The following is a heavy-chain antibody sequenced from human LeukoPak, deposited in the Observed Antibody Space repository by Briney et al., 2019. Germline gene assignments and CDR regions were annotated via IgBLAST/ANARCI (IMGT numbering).Heavy chain of an antibody. CDR2: ISYDGSNK. CDR1: RFTFSSFG. CDR3: AKGGGYEAQYYYYYLDV. J-gene: IGHJ6*03. D-gene: IGHD5-12*01. Sequence: GGSLRLSCAASRFTFSSFGMHWVRQAPGKGLEWVALISYDGSNKYYADSVKGRFTVSRDNSKNTLYLQMKSLRAEDTAVYYCAKGGGYEAQYYYYYLDVWGKGTTVTISS. V-gene: IGHV3-30*18.